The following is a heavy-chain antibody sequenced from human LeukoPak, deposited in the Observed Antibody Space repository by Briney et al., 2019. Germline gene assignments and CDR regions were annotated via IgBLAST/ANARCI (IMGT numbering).Heavy chain of an antibody. CDR3: ARARHCSSTSCYGGGAFDI. J-gene: IGHJ3*02. Sequence: ASVKVSCKASGYTFTCYGISWVRQAPGQGLEWMGWISAYNGNTNYAQKLQGRVTMTTDTSTSTAYMELRSLRSDDTAVYYCARARHCSSTSCYGGGAFDIWGQGTMVTVSS. CDR1: GYTFTCYG. CDR2: ISAYNGNT. D-gene: IGHD2-2*01. V-gene: IGHV1-18*01.